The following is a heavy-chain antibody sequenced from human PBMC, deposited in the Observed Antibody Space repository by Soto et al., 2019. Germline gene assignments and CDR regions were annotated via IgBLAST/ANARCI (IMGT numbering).Heavy chain of an antibody. Sequence: PGGSLRLSCAASGFTFSSHAMSWVRQAPGKGLEWVSAIIDSGASTYYADSVKGRFTISRDNSKSTLYLQMNSLRAEDTALYYCAKGRSYYYYGVDVWGQGTTVTVSS. CDR2: IIDSGAST. V-gene: IGHV3-23*01. CDR3: AKGRSYYYYGVDV. CDR1: GFTFSSHA. J-gene: IGHJ6*02.